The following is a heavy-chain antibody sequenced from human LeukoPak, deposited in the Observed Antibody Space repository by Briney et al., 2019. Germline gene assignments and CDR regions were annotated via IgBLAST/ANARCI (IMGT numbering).Heavy chain of an antibody. CDR3: ASWVAYYVGGSKNDAFDI. Sequence: GGSLRLSCAASGITVSANYMSWVRQAPGKGLEWVSVMYSGGNTYYADSVKGRFTISRDSSKNTLYLQMNSLRAEDTAGYYCASWVAYYVGGSKNDAFDIWGQGTMVTVSS. CDR2: MYSGGNT. D-gene: IGHD3-16*01. J-gene: IGHJ3*02. V-gene: IGHV3-66*01. CDR1: GITVSANY.